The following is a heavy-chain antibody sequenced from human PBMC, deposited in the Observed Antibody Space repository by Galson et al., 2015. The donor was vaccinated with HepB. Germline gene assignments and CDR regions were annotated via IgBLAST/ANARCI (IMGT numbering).Heavy chain of an antibody. D-gene: IGHD3/OR15-3a*01. V-gene: IGHV3-23*01. CDR1: GFTFGVHG. Sequence: SLRLSCAASGFTFGVHGMSWIRQAPGKGLDWLSGISNNGDTTYYADSVRGRFTISRDNSKNTLYLQMNSQRVDDTAIYYCATWTASNDWGQGTQVTVLS. CDR3: ATWTASND. J-gene: IGHJ4*02. CDR2: ISNNGDTT.